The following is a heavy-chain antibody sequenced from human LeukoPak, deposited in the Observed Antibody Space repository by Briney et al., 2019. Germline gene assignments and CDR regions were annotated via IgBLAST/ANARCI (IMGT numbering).Heavy chain of an antibody. J-gene: IGHJ4*02. Sequence: ASVKVSCKASGYTFTTYNINWVRQAPGQGLEWMGWISAYNGNTNYAQKLQGRVTMTTDTSTSTAYMELRSLRSDDTAVYYCARSLFFYDSSGRPFDYWGQGTLVTVSS. CDR1: GYTFTTYN. CDR3: ARSLFFYDSSGRPFDY. CDR2: ISAYNGNT. V-gene: IGHV1-18*01. D-gene: IGHD3-22*01.